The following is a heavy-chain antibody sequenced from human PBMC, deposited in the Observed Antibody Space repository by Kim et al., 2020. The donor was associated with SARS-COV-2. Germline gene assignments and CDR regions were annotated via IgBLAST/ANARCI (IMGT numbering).Heavy chain of an antibody. J-gene: IGHJ5*01. D-gene: IGHD3-10*01. CDR3: ARVRRVVRGGSRSSWFDS. Sequence: SETLSLTCAVYGGSFSGYYWSWIRQPPGKGLEWIGEINHSGSTNYNPSLKIRVPISVDTSKNQFSLKLSSVTAADTAVYYCARVRRVVRGGSRSSWFDS. CDR2: INHSGST. CDR1: GGSFSGYY. V-gene: IGHV4-34*01.